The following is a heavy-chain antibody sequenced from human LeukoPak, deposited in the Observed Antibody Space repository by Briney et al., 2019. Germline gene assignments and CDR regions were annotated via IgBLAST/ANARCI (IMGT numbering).Heavy chain of an antibody. Sequence: PGGSLRLSCAASGFTFSSHDMNWVRQAPGKGLEWVSVIYSGGSTYYADSVKGRFTISRDNSKNTLYLQMNSLRAEDTAVYYCARDERAAIRDDYYYYYYMDVWGKGTTVTVSS. CDR2: IYSGGST. CDR3: ARDERAAIRDDYYYYYYMDV. J-gene: IGHJ6*03. V-gene: IGHV3-53*01. CDR1: GFTFSSHD. D-gene: IGHD2-2*02.